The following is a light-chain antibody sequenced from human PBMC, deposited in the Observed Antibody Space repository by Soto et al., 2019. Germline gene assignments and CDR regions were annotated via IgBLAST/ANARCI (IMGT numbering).Light chain of an antibody. CDR1: SSDVGGYNY. Sequence: QSALTQPTSASGSPGQSVTISCTGTSSDVGGYNYVSWYQQHPGKAPKLMIYEVSKRPSGVPDRFSGSKSGNTASLTVSGLQDEDEADYYCSSYAGSNNFVVFGGGNKVTVL. CDR2: EVS. V-gene: IGLV2-8*01. CDR3: SSYAGSNNFVV. J-gene: IGLJ2*01.